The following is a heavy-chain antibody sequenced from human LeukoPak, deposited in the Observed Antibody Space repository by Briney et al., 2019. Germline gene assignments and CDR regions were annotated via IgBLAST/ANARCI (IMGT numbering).Heavy chain of an antibody. D-gene: IGHD1-1*01. Sequence: PGGSLRLSCAASGFTFSSYSMNWVRQAPGKGLEWVSSISSSSSYIYYADSLKGRFTISRDNAKNSLFLQMNSLRAEDTAVYYCARGSTGTDDYYYYYMDVWGKGTTVTVSS. CDR2: ISSSSSYI. V-gene: IGHV3-21*01. CDR3: ARGSTGTDDYYYYYMDV. J-gene: IGHJ6*03. CDR1: GFTFSSYS.